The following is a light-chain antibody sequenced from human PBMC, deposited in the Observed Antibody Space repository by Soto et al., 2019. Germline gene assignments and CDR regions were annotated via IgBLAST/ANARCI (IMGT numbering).Light chain of an antibody. CDR2: RVS. CDR1: QSLVYSDGNTY. J-gene: IGKJ1*01. Sequence: VLTQTPLSSPVTLGQPASISCRSNQSLVYSDGNTYLSWLQQRPGQPPRLLIYRVSNRFSGVPDRFSGSGAGTDFTLKIDRVEPEDVGIYYCGQFALFPRTFGQGTKVEIK. CDR3: GQFALFPRT. V-gene: IGKV2-24*01.